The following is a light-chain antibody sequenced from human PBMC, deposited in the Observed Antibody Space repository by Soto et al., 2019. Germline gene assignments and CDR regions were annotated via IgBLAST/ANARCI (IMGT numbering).Light chain of an antibody. V-gene: IGKV4-1*01. CDR2: WAS. J-gene: IGKJ4*01. CDR3: QQLNSYPLT. CDR1: QSFLYSSNNKNY. Sequence: DIVMTQSPDSLAVSLGERATINCKSSQSFLYSSNNKNYLAWYQQKPGQPPKLLIYWASTRESGVPSRFSGSGSGTEFTLTISSLQPEDFATYYCQQLNSYPLTFGGGTKVDI.